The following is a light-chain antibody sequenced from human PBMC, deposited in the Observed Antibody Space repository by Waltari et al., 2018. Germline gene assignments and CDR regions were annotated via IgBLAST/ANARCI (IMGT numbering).Light chain of an antibody. CDR2: EVT. Sequence: AIQMTQSPSSLSASVGDKVTITCRASQGNRYDLGWYKQKPGKAPKLLIYEVTNRFCGVPDRFSGSGSGTDFTLKISRVEAEDVGLYYCMQSIQFPLTFGGGTKVEIK. CDR3: MQSIQFPLT. V-gene: IGKV1-6*01. CDR1: QGNRYD. J-gene: IGKJ4*01.